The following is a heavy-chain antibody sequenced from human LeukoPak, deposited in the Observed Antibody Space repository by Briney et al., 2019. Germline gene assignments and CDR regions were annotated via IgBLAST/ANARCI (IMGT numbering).Heavy chain of an antibody. CDR2: IRSQAYGGTT. CDR1: AVTFGDYA. CDR3: ARDSSWSFDY. V-gene: IGHV3-49*04. Sequence: GGSLRLSCTASAVTFGDYAISWVRQAPGKGLEWVGFIRSQAYGGTTEYAASVKGRFTISRDDSKSIAYLQMNRLTTEDTAFYYCARDSSWSFDYWGQGTLVTVSS. J-gene: IGHJ4*02. D-gene: IGHD2-15*01.